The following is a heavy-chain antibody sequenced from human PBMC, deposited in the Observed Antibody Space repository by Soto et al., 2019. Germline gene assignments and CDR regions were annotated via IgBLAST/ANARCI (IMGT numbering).Heavy chain of an antibody. Sequence: QVQLVESGGGVVQPGRYLRLYCAASGFTFSSYAMHWVRQAPGKGLEWVAVISYDGSNKYYADSVKGRFTISRDNSKNTLYLQMNSLRAEDTAVYYCARDDDGYNEPFDYWGQGTLVTVSS. D-gene: IGHD5-12*01. CDR1: GFTFSSYA. J-gene: IGHJ4*02. CDR3: ARDDDGYNEPFDY. V-gene: IGHV3-30-3*01. CDR2: ISYDGSNK.